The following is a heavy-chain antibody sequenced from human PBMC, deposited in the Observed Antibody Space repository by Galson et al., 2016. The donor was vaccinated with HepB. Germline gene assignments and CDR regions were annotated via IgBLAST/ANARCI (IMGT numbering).Heavy chain of an antibody. Sequence: SLRLSCAASGFTFWTYGMSWVRQAPGAGLEWVSFISDTGGTTYYADSVKGRFTISRDNSRNTLYLQMNSLRGEDTAVYYCATDYCSYDSGNPFDYWGQGTLVTVSS. V-gene: IGHV3-23*01. J-gene: IGHJ4*02. CDR3: ATDYCSYDSGNPFDY. D-gene: IGHD3-22*01. CDR1: GFTFWTYG. CDR2: ISDTGGTT.